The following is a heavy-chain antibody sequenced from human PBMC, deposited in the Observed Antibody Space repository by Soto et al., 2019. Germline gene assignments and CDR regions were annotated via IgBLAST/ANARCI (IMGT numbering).Heavy chain of an antibody. CDR1: GFTFSDYY. V-gene: IGHV3-11*01. CDR2: ISSSASTI. J-gene: IGHJ4*02. D-gene: IGHD3-22*01. Sequence: GGSLRLSCAASGFTFSDYYMNWIRQAPGKGLEWVSYISSSASTIYYADSVKGRFTISRDNAENSLYLQMNSLRAEDTAVYYCARHTYYDSSGYYYGIDYWGQGTLVTVSS. CDR3: ARHTYYDSSGYYYGIDY.